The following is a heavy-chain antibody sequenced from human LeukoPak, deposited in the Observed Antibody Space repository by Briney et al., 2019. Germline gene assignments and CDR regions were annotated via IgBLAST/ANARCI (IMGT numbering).Heavy chain of an antibody. CDR1: SGSFSGYY. J-gene: IGHJ4*02. CDR2: INHSGST. Sequence: SETLSLTCAVYSGSFSGYYWSWIRQPPGRGLKWIGQINHSGSTNYNPSLKSRVTISVDTSKNQFSLKLTSVTAADTAVYYCAREGVGATYFDYWGQGTLVTVSS. D-gene: IGHD1-26*01. V-gene: IGHV4-34*01. CDR3: AREGVGATYFDY.